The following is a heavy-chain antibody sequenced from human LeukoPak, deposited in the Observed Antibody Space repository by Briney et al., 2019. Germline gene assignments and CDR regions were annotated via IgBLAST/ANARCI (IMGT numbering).Heavy chain of an antibody. D-gene: IGHD6-19*01. CDR3: VKDYSSSF. J-gene: IGHJ4*02. CDR2: ISGSGDTT. CDR1: GFAFSSYS. V-gene: IGHV3-23*01. Sequence: GGSLRLSCAASGFAFSSYSMNWVRQAPGKGLEWVAGISGSGDTTYYAESVKGRFTISRDNSKNMLYLQMRSLRAEDTAIYYCVKDYSSSFWGQGTLVTVSS.